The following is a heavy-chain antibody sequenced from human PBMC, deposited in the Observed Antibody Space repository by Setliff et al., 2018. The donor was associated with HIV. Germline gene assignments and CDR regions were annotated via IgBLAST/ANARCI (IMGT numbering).Heavy chain of an antibody. D-gene: IGHD6-19*01. Sequence: KPSETLSLTCTVSGYSISSGYYWGWIRQPPGKGLEWIGSIYHSGSTYYNPSLKSRVTISVDTSKNQFSLKLSSVTAADTAVYYCARESSSGWYNYFDYWGQGTLVTVSS. CDR2: IYHSGST. V-gene: IGHV4-38-2*02. J-gene: IGHJ4*02. CDR1: GYSISSGYY. CDR3: ARESSSGWYNYFDY.